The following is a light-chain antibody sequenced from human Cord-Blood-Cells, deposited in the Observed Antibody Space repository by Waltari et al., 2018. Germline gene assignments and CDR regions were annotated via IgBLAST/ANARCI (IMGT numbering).Light chain of an antibody. J-gene: IGKJ2*01. Sequence: DIVMTQSPDSLAVSLGERATINCKSSQSVLYSSNNKNHLAWYQQKPGQPPKLLIYWASTRESGVPDRFSGSGSGTDFTLTISSLQAEDVAVYYCQAQNTFGQVTKLEIK. V-gene: IGKV4-1*01. CDR2: WAS. CDR1: QSVLYSSNNKNH. CDR3: QAQNT.